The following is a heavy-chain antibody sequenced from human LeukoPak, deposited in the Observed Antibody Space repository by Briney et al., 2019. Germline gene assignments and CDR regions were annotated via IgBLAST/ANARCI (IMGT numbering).Heavy chain of an antibody. V-gene: IGHV4-59*01. D-gene: IGHD4-11*01. Sequence: SETLSLTCTVSGGSIRTYYWTWIRQPPGRGLEWIGYIYYSGITNYNPSLKSRVTMSVDTSRNQFSLRLNSVTAADTSVYYCARRLAVTGRYYFDYWGQGSLVTVSS. CDR1: GGSIRTYY. CDR3: ARRLAVTGRYYFDY. J-gene: IGHJ4*02. CDR2: IYYSGIT.